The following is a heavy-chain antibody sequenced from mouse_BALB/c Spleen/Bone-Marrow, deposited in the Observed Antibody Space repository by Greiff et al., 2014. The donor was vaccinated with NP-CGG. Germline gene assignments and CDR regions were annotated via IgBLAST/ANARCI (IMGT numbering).Heavy chain of an antibody. V-gene: IGHV2-6-1*01. CDR1: GFSLTSYG. Sequence: QVQLQQPGPGLVAPSQSLSITCTISGFSLTSYGVHWVRQPPGKGLEWLTVIWNDGSTTYNSALKSRLTISKDNSKSQVFLKMNSLQTDDTGMYYCAKHGGGYFDYWGQGTSLTVSS. CDR2: IWNDGST. CDR3: AKHGGGYFDY. J-gene: IGHJ2*02.